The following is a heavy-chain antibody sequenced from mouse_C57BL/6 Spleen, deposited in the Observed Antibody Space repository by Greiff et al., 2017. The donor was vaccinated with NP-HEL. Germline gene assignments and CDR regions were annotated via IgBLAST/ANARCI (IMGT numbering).Heavy chain of an antibody. Sequence: QVQLQQPGAELVRPGSSVKLSCKASGYTFTSYWMHWVKQRPIQGLEWIGNIDPSDSETHYNQKFKDKATLTVDKSSSTAYMQLSSLTSEDSAVDYCARSAYYGRSLYYAMDYWGQGTSVTVSS. CDR3: ARSAYYGRSLYYAMDY. CDR1: GYTFTSYW. V-gene: IGHV1-52*01. CDR2: IDPSDSET. J-gene: IGHJ4*01. D-gene: IGHD1-1*01.